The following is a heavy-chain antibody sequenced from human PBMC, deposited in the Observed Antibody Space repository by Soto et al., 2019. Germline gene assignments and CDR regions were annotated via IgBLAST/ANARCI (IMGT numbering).Heavy chain of an antibody. V-gene: IGHV4-34*01. Sequence: TLSLTCAVSGGSFSGYYWSWIRQPPGKGLEWIGEIKHSGSTNYNPSLKSRVTISVDTSKNQVSLKLSSVTAADTAVYYCARGRYYALGRYLPYSYHYGMDFWGQGPTVIVSS. CDR3: ARGRYYALGRYLPYSYHYGMDF. J-gene: IGHJ6*02. D-gene: IGHD3-10*01. CDR2: IKHSGST. CDR1: GGSFSGYY.